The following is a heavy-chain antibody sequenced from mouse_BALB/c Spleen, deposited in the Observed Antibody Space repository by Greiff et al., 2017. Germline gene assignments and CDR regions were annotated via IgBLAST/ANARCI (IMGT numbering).Heavy chain of an antibody. CDR1: GFNIKDTY. D-gene: IGHD2-10*01. V-gene: IGHV14-4*02. Sequence: EVQLQQSGAELVKPGASVKLSCTASGFNIKDTYMHWVKQRPEQGLEWIGWIDPENGDTEYAPKFQGKATMTADTSSNTAYLQLSSLTSEDTAVYYCKEAYYGNYGAMDYWGQGTSVTVSS. J-gene: IGHJ4*01. CDR2: IDPENGDT. CDR3: KEAYYGNYGAMDY.